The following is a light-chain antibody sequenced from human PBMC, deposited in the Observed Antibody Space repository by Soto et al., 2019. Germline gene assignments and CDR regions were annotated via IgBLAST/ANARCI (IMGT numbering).Light chain of an antibody. Sequence: QSALTQPASVSGSPGQSITISCTGTSSDVGGYNYVSWYQQHPGKAPKLMIYDVSNRPSGVSNRFSGSKSGNTASLTISGLQAEEEADYYCSSYTSSSILVVFGGGTKLNVL. V-gene: IGLV2-14*01. J-gene: IGLJ2*01. CDR1: SSDVGGYNY. CDR3: SSYTSSSILVV. CDR2: DVS.